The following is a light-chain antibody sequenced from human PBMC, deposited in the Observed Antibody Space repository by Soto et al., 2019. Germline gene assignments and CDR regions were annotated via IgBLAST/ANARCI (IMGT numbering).Light chain of an antibody. Sequence: QSALTQPASVSGSPGQSITISCTGTSSDVGGYMYVSWYQQQPGKVPKLMIYEVSNRPSGVSIRFSGSKSGNTASLTISGLQAEDEADYYCSSYTNNTLVFGGGTKLTVL. J-gene: IGLJ2*01. CDR1: SSDVGGYMY. CDR2: EVS. CDR3: SSYTNNTLV. V-gene: IGLV2-14*01.